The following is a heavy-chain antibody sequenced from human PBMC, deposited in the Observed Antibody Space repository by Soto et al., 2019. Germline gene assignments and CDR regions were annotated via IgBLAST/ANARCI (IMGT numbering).Heavy chain of an antibody. J-gene: IGHJ4*02. CDR1: GGSFSGYY. CDR3: AREGGLFLDY. Sequence: QVQLQQWGAGLLKPSETLSLTCAVYGGSFSGYYWSWIRQPPGKGLEWIGEINHSGSTKHTPSLKSRVNISVDTSKNQFSLKLSSVTAADTAVYYCAREGGLFLDYWGQGTLVTVSS. D-gene: IGHD3-16*01. V-gene: IGHV4-34*01. CDR2: INHSGST.